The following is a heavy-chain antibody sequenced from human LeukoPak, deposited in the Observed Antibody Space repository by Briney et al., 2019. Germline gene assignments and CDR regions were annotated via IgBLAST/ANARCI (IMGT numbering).Heavy chain of an antibody. V-gene: IGHV4-59*01. J-gene: IGHJ4*02. CDR3: ARGRYSSSWYYFDY. Sequence: SETLSLTCTVSGDSISSYYWSWIRQPPGKGLEWIGYIYNSGSTNYNPSLKSRVTISVDTSKNQFSLKLSSVTAADTAVYYCARGRYSSSWYYFDYWGQGTLVTVSS. CDR2: IYNSGST. D-gene: IGHD6-13*01. CDR1: GDSISSYY.